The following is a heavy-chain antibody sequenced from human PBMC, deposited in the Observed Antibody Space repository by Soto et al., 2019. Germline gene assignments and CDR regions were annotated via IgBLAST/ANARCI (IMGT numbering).Heavy chain of an antibody. Sequence: SETLSLTCAVYGGSFSGYYWSWIRQPPGKGLEWIGEINHSGSTNYNPSLKSRVTISVDTSKNQFSLKLSSVTAADAAVYYCARTPNCSSTSCYARGHWFDPWGQGTLVTAPQ. CDR2: INHSGST. CDR1: GGSFSGYY. J-gene: IGHJ5*02. CDR3: ARTPNCSSTSCYARGHWFDP. V-gene: IGHV4-34*01. D-gene: IGHD2-2*01.